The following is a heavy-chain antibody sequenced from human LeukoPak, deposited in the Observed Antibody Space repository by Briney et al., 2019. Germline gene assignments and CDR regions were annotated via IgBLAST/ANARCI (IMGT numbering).Heavy chain of an antibody. CDR2: MYYSGSS. Sequence: SETLSLTCTVSGDSISSYYWSWIRQPPGKGLEWIGYMYYSGSSNYNPSLESRVTISVDTSKNQFSLKLSSVTAADTAVYYCARGVYSFDLDFWGQGTLVTVSS. V-gene: IGHV4-59*12. D-gene: IGHD5-18*01. CDR3: ARGVYSFDLDF. J-gene: IGHJ4*02. CDR1: GDSISSYY.